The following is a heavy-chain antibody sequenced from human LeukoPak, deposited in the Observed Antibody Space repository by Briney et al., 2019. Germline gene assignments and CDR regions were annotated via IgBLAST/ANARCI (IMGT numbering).Heavy chain of an antibody. J-gene: IGHJ4*02. CDR1: GGSISSYY. CDR2: IYYSGST. V-gene: IGHV4-59*01. CDR3: ARVVYYDSSGYYLYDY. Sequence: SETQSLTCTVSGGSISSYYWSWIRQPPGKGLEWIGYIYYSGSTNYNPSLKSRVTISVDTSKNQFSLKLSSVTAADTAVYYCARVVYYDSSGYYLYDYWGQGTLVTVSS. D-gene: IGHD3-22*01.